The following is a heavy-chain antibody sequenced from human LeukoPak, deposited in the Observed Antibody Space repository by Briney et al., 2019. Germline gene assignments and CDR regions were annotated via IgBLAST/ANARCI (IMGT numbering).Heavy chain of an antibody. CDR1: GFIFNNFA. J-gene: IGHJ5*02. CDR2: VSASGGST. Sequence: GGSLRLSCVASGFIFNNFAMSWVRQAPGKGLEWVSLVSASGGSTYYADSVKGRFTVSRDNSKNTVYLEMDSLRAEDTAVYYCAKDLPLGYWPRTPLVLNYFDPWGQGTLVTVSS. CDR3: AKDLPLGYWPRTPLVLNYFDP. V-gene: IGHV3-23*01. D-gene: IGHD2-15*01.